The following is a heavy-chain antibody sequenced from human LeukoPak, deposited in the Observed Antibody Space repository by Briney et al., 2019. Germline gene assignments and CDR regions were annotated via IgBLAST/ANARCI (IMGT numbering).Heavy chain of an antibody. CDR2: ISAYNGNT. V-gene: IGHV1-18*01. CDR3: ARDSPDGSGTYYNDSPDY. D-gene: IGHD3-10*01. CDR1: GYTFSSYG. Sequence: ASVKVSCKASGYTFSSYGISWVRQAPGQGLEWMGWISAYNGNTNYRQQLQGRVTMTTDTFTSTAYMDLRSLRSDDTAIYYCARDSPDGSGTYYNDSPDYWGQGTLVTVSS. J-gene: IGHJ4*02.